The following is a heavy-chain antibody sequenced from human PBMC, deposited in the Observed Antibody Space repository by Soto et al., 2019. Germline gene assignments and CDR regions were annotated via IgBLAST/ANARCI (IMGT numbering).Heavy chain of an antibody. CDR3: ARNTIFGVVIPAGDYGMDV. V-gene: IGHV1-69*13. Sequence: ASVKVSCKASGGTFSSYAISWVRQAPGQGLEWMGGIIPIFGTANYAQKFQGRVTITADESTSTAYMELSSLRSEDTAVYYCARNTIFGVVIPAGDYGMDVWGQGTKVNV. D-gene: IGHD3-3*01. J-gene: IGHJ6*02. CDR2: IIPIFGTA. CDR1: GGTFSSYA.